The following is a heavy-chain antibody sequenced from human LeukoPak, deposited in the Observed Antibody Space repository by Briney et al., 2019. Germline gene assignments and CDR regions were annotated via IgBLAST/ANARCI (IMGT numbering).Heavy chain of an antibody. J-gene: IGHJ1*01. Sequence: SETLSLTCTVSGRSISSYYWSWIRQPPGKGLEWIGYIYYSGSTNYNPSLKSRVTISVDTSKNQFSLKLSSVTAADTAVYYCARGPEGFQHWGQGTLVTVSS. V-gene: IGHV4-59*08. CDR1: GRSISSYY. CDR2: IYYSGST. CDR3: ARGPEGFQH.